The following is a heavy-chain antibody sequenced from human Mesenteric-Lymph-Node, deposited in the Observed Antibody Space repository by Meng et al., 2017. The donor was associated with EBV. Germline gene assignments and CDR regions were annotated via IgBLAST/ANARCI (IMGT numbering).Heavy chain of an antibody. J-gene: IGHJ4*02. CDR2: INTYGSRT. V-gene: IGHV3-74*01. Sequence: EVQLVESGGGLVQPGGSLRLSCAASGFTFSSYWMHWVRQAPGKGLVWVSHINTYGSRTDYADSVKGRFTISRDNAKNTLSLQMNSLRAEDTAVYYCTSDLGGATDFWGQGTLVTVSS. CDR1: GFTFSSYW. CDR3: TSDLGGATDF. D-gene: IGHD1-26*01.